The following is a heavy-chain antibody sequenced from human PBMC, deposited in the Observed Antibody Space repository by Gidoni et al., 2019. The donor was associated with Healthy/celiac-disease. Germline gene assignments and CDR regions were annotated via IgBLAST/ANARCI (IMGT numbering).Heavy chain of an antibody. CDR1: GFTLSSYA. D-gene: IGHD3-22*01. CDR3: ARDLTYYYDSSVPPLDY. CDR2: ISYDGSNK. V-gene: IGHV3-30*01. J-gene: IGHJ4*02. Sequence: QVQLVESGGGVVQPGRSLRLSCAASGFTLSSYAMHWVRQAPGKGLEWVAVISYDGSNKYYADSVKGRFTISRDNSKNTLYLQMNSLRAEDTAVYYCARDLTYYYDSSVPPLDYWGQGTLVTVSS.